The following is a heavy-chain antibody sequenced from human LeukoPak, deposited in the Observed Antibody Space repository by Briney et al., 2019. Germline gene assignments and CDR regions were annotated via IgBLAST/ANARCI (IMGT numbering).Heavy chain of an antibody. J-gene: IGHJ4*02. CDR1: GYTFTSNY. Sequence: ASVTVSCTASGYTFTSNYIHWVRQAPGQGLEWMGMIYPRDGSSSYAQKFQGRVTVTRDTSTSTVHMELSGLRSEDTAVYYCARDQEGFDYWGQGTLVTVSS. CDR2: IYPRDGSS. CDR3: ARDQEGFDY. V-gene: IGHV1-46*01.